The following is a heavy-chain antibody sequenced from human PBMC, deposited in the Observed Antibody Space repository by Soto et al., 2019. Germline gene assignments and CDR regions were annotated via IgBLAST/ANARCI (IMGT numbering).Heavy chain of an antibody. CDR1: GFSLTTSGVG. J-gene: IGHJ4*02. V-gene: IGHV2-5*02. Sequence: TLTCTFSGFSLTTSGVGMGWIRQPPGKALEWLALIYWDDDKRYSPSLKSRLTITKDTSKNQVVLTMSNMDPVDTATYYCTPPDLYFSGDACYAPRFYFWCQGAQANVS. CDR3: TPPDLYFSGDACYAPRFYF. D-gene: IGHD2-15*01. CDR2: IYWDDDK.